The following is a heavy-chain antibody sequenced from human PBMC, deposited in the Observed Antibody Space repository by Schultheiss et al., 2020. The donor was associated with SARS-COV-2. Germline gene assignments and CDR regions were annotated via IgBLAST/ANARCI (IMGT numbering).Heavy chain of an antibody. CDR1: GFTFGNYG. Sequence: GGSLRLSCKGSGFTFGNYGMTWIRQAPGKGLEWVGFIGSKANGGTTEYAASVKGRFTISRDDSKSIAYLQMNSLKREDTAVYYCSSEQPYDYWGQGTLVTVSS. J-gene: IGHJ4*02. CDR2: IGSKANGGTT. D-gene: IGHD6-13*01. CDR3: SSEQPYDY. V-gene: IGHV3-49*03.